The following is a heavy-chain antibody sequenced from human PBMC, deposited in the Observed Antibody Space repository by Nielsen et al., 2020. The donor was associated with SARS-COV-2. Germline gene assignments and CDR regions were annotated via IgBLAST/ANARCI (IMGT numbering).Heavy chain of an antibody. J-gene: IGHJ6*03. D-gene: IGHD4-17*01. CDR2: TYYRSKGYN. CDR3: ARARGAYGDYYYYYYTDV. CDR1: GDSVSSSSAA. V-gene: IGHV6-1*01. Sequence: SLTLSLTCAISGDSVSSSSAAWNWIRQSPSRGLEWLGRTYYRSKGYNDYAVSVKSRITINPDTSKNQFSLHLNAVTPEDTAVYYCARARGAYGDYYYYYYTDVWGKGTTVTVSS.